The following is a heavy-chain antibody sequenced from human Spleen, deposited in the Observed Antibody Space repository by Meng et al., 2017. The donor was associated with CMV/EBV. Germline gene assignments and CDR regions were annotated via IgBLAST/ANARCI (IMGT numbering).Heavy chain of an antibody. V-gene: IGHV4-39*07. CDR3: ASKDGYNEDFDY. CDR2: IYYSGST. D-gene: IGHD5-24*01. CDR1: GGSISSSSYY. J-gene: IGHJ4*02. Sequence: SETLSLTCTVSGGSISSSSYYWGWIRQPPGKGLEWIGSIYYSGSTYYNPSLKSRVTISVDTSKNQFSLKLSSVTAADTAVYYCASKDGYNEDFDYWGQGTLVTVSS.